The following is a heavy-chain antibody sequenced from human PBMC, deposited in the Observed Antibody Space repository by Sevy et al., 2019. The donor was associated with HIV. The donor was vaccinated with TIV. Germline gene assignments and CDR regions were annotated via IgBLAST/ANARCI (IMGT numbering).Heavy chain of an antibody. CDR2: IKVDGSEK. V-gene: IGHV3-7*03. CDR3: ARDCSSTTCLWGLDV. CDR1: GFTFSNYW. Sequence: GGSLRLSCAASGFTFSNYWMTWVRQAPGKGLEWVANIKVDGSEKYYVDSVKGRFTISRDNAKNSLYLQMNSLRAEDTAVYHCARDCSSTTCLWGLDVWGRGTTVTVSS. J-gene: IGHJ6*02. D-gene: IGHD2-2*01.